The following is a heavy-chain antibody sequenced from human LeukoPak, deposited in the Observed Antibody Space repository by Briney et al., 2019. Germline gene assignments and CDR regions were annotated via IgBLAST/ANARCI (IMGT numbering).Heavy chain of an antibody. Sequence: SETLSLTCSVSGGSISSSSHYWGWIRQPPGKELEWIGTISYSGSTYYNPSLKSRVTISVDTSKNQFSLKLSSVTAADTAVYYCARHERTVTAMTTFDIWGRGTMVTVSS. D-gene: IGHD2-21*02. CDR3: ARHERTVTAMTTFDI. CDR2: ISYSGST. V-gene: IGHV4-39*01. J-gene: IGHJ3*02. CDR1: GGSISSSSHY.